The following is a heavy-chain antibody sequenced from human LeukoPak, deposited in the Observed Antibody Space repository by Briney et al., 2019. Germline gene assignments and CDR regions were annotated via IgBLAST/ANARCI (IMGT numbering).Heavy chain of an antibody. CDR1: GGSISSYY. CDR3: ARARWFDY. V-gene: IGHV4-59*01. Sequence: SETLSLTCTVSGGSISSYYWSWIRQPPGKGLEWIGYIYYSGSTSYNPSLKSRVTISVDTSKNQFSLKLSSVTAADTAVYYCARARWFDYWGQGTLVTVSS. CDR2: IYYSGST. J-gene: IGHJ5*01.